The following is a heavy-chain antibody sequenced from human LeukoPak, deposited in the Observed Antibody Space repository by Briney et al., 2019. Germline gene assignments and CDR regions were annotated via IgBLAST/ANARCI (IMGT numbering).Heavy chain of an antibody. Sequence: SGGSLRLSCAASGFTFSDYYMSWIRQAPGKGLEWVSYISSSGSTIYYADSVKGRFTISRDNAKNSLYLQMNSLRAEDTAMYYCARARYCSGGSCYYYGMDVWGQGTTVTVSS. CDR3: ARARYCSGGSCYYYGMDV. D-gene: IGHD2-15*01. V-gene: IGHV3-11*01. J-gene: IGHJ6*02. CDR2: ISSSGSTI. CDR1: GFTFSDYY.